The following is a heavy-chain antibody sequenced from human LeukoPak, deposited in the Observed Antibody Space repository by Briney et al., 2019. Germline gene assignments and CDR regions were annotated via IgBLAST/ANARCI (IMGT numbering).Heavy chain of an antibody. CDR1: GFSFDDYA. D-gene: IGHD2-2*01. CDR3: ATGSTSCYGCYYYYMDV. Sequence: GGSLRLSCAVPGFSFDDYAMHWVRQAPGKGLEWVSGISWNSGSIGYAESVKGRFTISRDNSKNTLYLQMNSLRAEDTAVYYCATGSTSCYGCYYYYMDVWGKGTTVTISS. CDR2: ISWNSGSI. J-gene: IGHJ6*03. V-gene: IGHV3-9*01.